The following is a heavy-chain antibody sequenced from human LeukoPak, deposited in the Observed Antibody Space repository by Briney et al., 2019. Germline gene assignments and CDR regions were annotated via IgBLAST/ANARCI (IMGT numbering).Heavy chain of an antibody. Sequence: GGSLRLSCAASGFTFSSYGMHWVRQAPGKGLEWVSYISSSGSTIYYADSVKGRFTISRDNAKNSLYLQMNSLRAEDTAVYYCASSGYGSHYYYYMDVWGKGTTVTVSS. V-gene: IGHV3-48*04. CDR3: ASSGYGSHYYYYMDV. D-gene: IGHD3-10*01. CDR2: ISSSGSTI. CDR1: GFTFSSYG. J-gene: IGHJ6*03.